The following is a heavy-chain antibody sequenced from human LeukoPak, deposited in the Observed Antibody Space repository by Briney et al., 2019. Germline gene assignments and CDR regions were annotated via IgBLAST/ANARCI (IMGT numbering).Heavy chain of an antibody. CDR3: ARDYDILTGPKYYFDY. CDR2: INPNSGGT. V-gene: IGHV1-2*02. CDR1: GYTFTGYY. D-gene: IGHD3-9*01. J-gene: IGHJ4*02. Sequence: ASVKVSCKASGYTFTGYYMHWVRQAPGQGLEWMGWINPNSGGTNYAQKFQGRVTMTRDTSISTAYMELSSLRSEDTAVYYCARDYDILTGPKYYFDYWGQGTLVTVSS.